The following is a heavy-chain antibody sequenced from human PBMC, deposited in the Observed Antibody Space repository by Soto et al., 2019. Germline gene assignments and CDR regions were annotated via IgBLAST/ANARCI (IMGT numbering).Heavy chain of an antibody. D-gene: IGHD3-10*01. Sequence: PSETLSLTCTVSGGSISSYYWSWIRQPPGKGLEWIGYIYYSGSTNYNPSLKSRVTISVDTSKNQFSLKLSSVTAADTAVYYCARRNGSGSYYLSYYYMDVWGKGTTVTVSS. CDR1: GGSISSYY. V-gene: IGHV4-59*08. CDR3: ARRNGSGSYYLSYYYMDV. J-gene: IGHJ6*03. CDR2: IYYSGST.